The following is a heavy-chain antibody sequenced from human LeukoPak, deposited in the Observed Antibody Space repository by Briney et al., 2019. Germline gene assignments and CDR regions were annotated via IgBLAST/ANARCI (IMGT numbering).Heavy chain of an antibody. D-gene: IGHD1-1*01. CDR3: ARDPGYNWNDDPDY. CDR1: GITFSNYA. Sequence: GSLRLSCVASGITFSNYAVSWVRQAPGKGLEWVAVISYDGSNKYYADSVKGRFTISRDNSKNTLYLQMNSLGAEDTAVYYCARDPGYNWNDDPDYWGQGTLVTVSS. J-gene: IGHJ4*02. V-gene: IGHV3-30-3*01. CDR2: ISYDGSNK.